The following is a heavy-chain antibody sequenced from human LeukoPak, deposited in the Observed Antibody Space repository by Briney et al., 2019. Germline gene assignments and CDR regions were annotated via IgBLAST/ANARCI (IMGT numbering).Heavy chain of an antibody. D-gene: IGHD3-22*01. Sequence: PGGSLRLSCAASGFTFSDYYMSWIRQAPGKGLEWVSDITNSGSTIYYADSVKGRFTISRDNSKNMLYLQMNSLRAEDTAIYYCAKVGGYYDSSGPLGGFDYWGQGALVTVSS. CDR3: AKVGGYYDSSGPLGGFDY. CDR2: ITNSGSTI. V-gene: IGHV3-11*01. CDR1: GFTFSDYY. J-gene: IGHJ4*02.